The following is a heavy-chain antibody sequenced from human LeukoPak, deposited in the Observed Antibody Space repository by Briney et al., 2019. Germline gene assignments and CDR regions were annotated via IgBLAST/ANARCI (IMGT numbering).Heavy chain of an antibody. CDR1: GFTFNDYA. Sequence: GGSLRLSCAASGFTFNDYAMHWVRQAPGKGLEWVSGISWNSGSIGYADSVKGRFTISRDNAKSSLYLQMSSLRVEDTALYYCAKDSYGGSGSYYLYSFDMWGQGQWSLSLQ. V-gene: IGHV3-9*01. CDR2: ISWNSGSI. D-gene: IGHD3-10*01. CDR3: AKDSYGGSGSYYLYSFDM. J-gene: IGHJ3*02.